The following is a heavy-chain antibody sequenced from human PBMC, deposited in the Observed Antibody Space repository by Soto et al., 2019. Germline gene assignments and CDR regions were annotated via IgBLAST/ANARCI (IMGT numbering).Heavy chain of an antibody. CDR3: ARVEYSSSSGWFDP. CDR2: IYTSGST. V-gene: IGHV4-4*07. CDR1: GGSISSDY. Sequence: SETLSLTCTVPGGSISSDYWSWIRQPAGKGLEWIGRIYTSGSTNYNPSLKSRVTMSVDTSKNQFSLKLSSVTAADTAVYYCARVEYSSSSGWFDPWGQGTLVTVS. D-gene: IGHD6-6*01. J-gene: IGHJ5*02.